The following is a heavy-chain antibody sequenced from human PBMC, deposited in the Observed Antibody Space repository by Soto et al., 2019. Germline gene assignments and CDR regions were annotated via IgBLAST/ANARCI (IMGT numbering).Heavy chain of an antibody. D-gene: IGHD1-26*01. Sequence: QVQLVQSRGEVKKPGASVKVSCKTSGYSFTTYGISWVRQAPGQGLEWMGWISGYNGNTNYAQKLKGRLTMTTDTSTSTAYMELRSLTSDDTAVYYCAREGRTPSYYYAMDVWGQGSTVTVSS. CDR3: AREGRTPSYYYAMDV. CDR1: GYSFTTYG. J-gene: IGHJ6*02. V-gene: IGHV1-18*01. CDR2: ISGYNGNT.